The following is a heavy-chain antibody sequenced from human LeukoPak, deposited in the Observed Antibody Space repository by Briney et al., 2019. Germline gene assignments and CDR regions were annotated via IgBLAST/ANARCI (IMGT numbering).Heavy chain of an antibody. CDR2: FSHRGGS. CDR1: GYSLSSGFF. D-gene: IGHD3-22*01. CDR3: ARAQDFSDSSGPNYLDF. J-gene: IGHJ4*02. Sequence: SETLSLTCTVSGYSLSSGFFCDWIRQSPGKGLEWIGSFSHRGGSYHNPSPKSRVTISVDTSKNQFSLKLLSVTAADTAVYYCARAQDFSDSSGPNYLDFWGQGILVTVSS. V-gene: IGHV4-38-2*02.